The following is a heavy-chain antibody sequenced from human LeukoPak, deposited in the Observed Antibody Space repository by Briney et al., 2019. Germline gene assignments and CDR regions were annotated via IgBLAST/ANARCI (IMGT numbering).Heavy chain of an antibody. D-gene: IGHD1-1*01. CDR2: ISSRTSVT. J-gene: IGHJ4*02. Sequence: GGSLRLSCAASGFTFSDYYMSWIRQAPGKGLEWVSYISSRTSVTNYVDSVKGRFTISRDNAKNSLYLHMNSLRAEDTAVYYCTRVGSSGSVDYWGQGTLVTVSS. V-gene: IGHV3-11*06. CDR1: GFTFSDYY. CDR3: TRVGSSGSVDY.